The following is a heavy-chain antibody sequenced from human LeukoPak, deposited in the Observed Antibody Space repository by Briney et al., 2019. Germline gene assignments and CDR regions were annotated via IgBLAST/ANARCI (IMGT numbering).Heavy chain of an antibody. CDR1: GFTCTSSA. V-gene: IGHV1-58*02. D-gene: IGHD2-8*01. CDR2: IVVGSGNT. Sequence: GASVKVSCKASGFTCTSSAMQWVRQARGQRLEWIGWIVVGSGNTNYAQKFQERVTITRDMSTSTAYMELSSLRSEDTAVYYCVGVLMGRDYFDYWGQGTLVTVSS. CDR3: VGVLMGRDYFDY. J-gene: IGHJ4*02.